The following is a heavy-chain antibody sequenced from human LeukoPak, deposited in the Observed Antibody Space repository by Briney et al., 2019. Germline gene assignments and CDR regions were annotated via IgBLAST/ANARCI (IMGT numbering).Heavy chain of an antibody. CDR2: FSFNGEST. J-gene: IGHJ6*03. CDR1: GFTFSSYG. V-gene: IGHV3-23*01. CDR3: AKGGYSNGRYYYYYMDV. Sequence: GGSLRLSCAASGFTFSSYGMSWVRQAAGKGLEWVSSFSFNGESTYYADSAKGRFTISRDNSKNTLYLQMNSLRAEDTAVYYCAKGGYSNGRYYYYYMDVWGEGTTVTVSS. D-gene: IGHD5-18*01.